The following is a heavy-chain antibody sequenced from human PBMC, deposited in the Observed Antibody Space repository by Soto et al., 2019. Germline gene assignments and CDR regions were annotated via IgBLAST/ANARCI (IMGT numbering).Heavy chain of an antibody. D-gene: IGHD5-12*01. J-gene: IGHJ4*02. CDR2: IYYSGST. CDR3: ARGDGYNLDF. V-gene: IGHV4-31*03. Sequence: QVQLQESGPGLVKPSQTLSLTCTVSGGSISSGGYYWSWIRQHPGKGLEWIGYIYYSGSTYYNPSLTSRLSISVDTSKNQFSLKLSSVTAADMAVYYCARGDGYNLDFWGQGTLVTVSS. CDR1: GGSISSGGYY.